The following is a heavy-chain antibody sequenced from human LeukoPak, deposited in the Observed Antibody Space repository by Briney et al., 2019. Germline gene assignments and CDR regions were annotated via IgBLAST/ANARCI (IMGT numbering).Heavy chain of an antibody. J-gene: IGHJ3*02. CDR3: ARRVGAYAFDI. Sequence: PSETLSLTCAVSGYSISSGYYWGWIRQPPGKGPEWIGSIYHSGSTYYNPSLKSRVTISVDTSKNQFSLKLSSVTAADTAVYYCARRVGAYAFDIWGQGTMVTVSS. CDR2: IYHSGST. V-gene: IGHV4-38-2*01. CDR1: GYSISSGYY. D-gene: IGHD1-26*01.